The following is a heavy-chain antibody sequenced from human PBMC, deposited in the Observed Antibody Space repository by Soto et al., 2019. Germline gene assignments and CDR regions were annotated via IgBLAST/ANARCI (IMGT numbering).Heavy chain of an antibody. D-gene: IGHD3-9*01. CDR1: GFTFSSYA. CDR2: ISGSGGST. V-gene: IGHV3-23*01. CDR3: AKVVPTEGETGYYSPGFDY. Sequence: GGSLRLSCAASGFTFSSYAMSWVRQAPGKGLEWVSAISGSGGSTYYADSVKGRFTISRDNSKNTLYLQMNSLRAEDTAVYYCAKVVPTEGETGYYSPGFDYWGQGTLVTVSS. J-gene: IGHJ4*02.